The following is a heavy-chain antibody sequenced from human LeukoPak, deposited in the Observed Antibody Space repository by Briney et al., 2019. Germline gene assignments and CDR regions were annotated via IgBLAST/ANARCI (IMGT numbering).Heavy chain of an antibody. J-gene: IGHJ5*02. V-gene: IGHV3-7*01. Sequence: GGSPRLSCAASGFTFSSYWMNWVRQAPGKGLEWVANIKQDGSVKNYVDSVKGRFTISRDNAKNSLFLQMNSLRAEDTAVYYCARDPSGSPVFDPWGQGTLVTVSS. D-gene: IGHD3-10*01. CDR1: GFTFSSYW. CDR2: IKQDGSVK. CDR3: ARDPSGSPVFDP.